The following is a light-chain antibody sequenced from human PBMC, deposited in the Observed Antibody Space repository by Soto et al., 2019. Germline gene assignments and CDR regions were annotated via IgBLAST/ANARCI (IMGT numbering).Light chain of an antibody. V-gene: IGLV2-14*01. J-gene: IGLJ2*01. CDR1: SSDVGGYDF. Sequence: QSALTQAASVSGPPGQPITISCTGTSSDVGGYDFVSWYQQHPGKAPKLMIYEVSHRPSGVSNRFSGSKSGNTASLTISGLQAEDEATYFCSSYTGTNALVFGGGTKLTVL. CDR2: EVS. CDR3: SSYTGTNALV.